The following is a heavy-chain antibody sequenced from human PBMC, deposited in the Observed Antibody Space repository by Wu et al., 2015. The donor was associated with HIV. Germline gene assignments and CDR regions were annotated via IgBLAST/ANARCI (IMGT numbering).Heavy chain of an antibody. Sequence: QVQLVQSGAEVKKPGASVKVSCKASGYTFTGYYMHWVRQAPGQGLEWMGWINPNSGGTNYAQKFQGRVTMTRDTSISTAYMELSRLRSDDTAVYYCARDITMIVVVTVYYYYGMDVWGQGTTVTVSS. D-gene: IGHD3-22*01. CDR3: ARDITMIVVVTVYYYYGMDV. V-gene: IGHV1-2*02. J-gene: IGHJ6*02. CDR2: INPNSGGT. CDR1: GYTFTGYY.